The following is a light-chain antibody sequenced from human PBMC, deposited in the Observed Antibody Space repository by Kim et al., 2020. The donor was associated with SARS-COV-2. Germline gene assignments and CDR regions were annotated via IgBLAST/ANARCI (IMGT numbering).Light chain of an antibody. CDR2: RNN. J-gene: IGLJ2*01. CDR1: ISNIGSNL. CDR3: AAWDDILSGMI. Sequence: ELTQPPSASGTPGQKVTIPCSGAISNIGSNLVYWYQQLPGTAPKLLIYRNNQRPSGVPDRFSGSKSGTSASLAISGLRSEDEAAYYCAAWDDILSGMIFGGGTKVTVL. V-gene: IGLV1-47*01.